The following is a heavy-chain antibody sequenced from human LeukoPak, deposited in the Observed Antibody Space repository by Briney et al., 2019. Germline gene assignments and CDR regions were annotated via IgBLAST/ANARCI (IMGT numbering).Heavy chain of an antibody. V-gene: IGHV1-2*02. CDR1: GYTFTGYY. D-gene: IGHD3-10*01. J-gene: IGHJ4*02. CDR3: ANPFVDGGFY. CDR2: INPNSGDT. Sequence: GASVKVSCKASGYTFTGYYMHWVRQAPGQGLEWMGWINPNSGDTHYAQKFQDRVTMARDTSISTAYMALSGLRSDDTAVYYCANPFVDGGFYWGQGTLVTVSS.